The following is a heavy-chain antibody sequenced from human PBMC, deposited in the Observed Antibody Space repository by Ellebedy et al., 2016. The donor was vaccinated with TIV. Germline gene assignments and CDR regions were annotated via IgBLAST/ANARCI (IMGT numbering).Heavy chain of an antibody. V-gene: IGHV3-48*04. CDR1: GFIFSTYS. D-gene: IGHD6-13*01. CDR2: ITSDSTPI. Sequence: PGGSLRLSCAASGFIFSTYSMNWVRQAPGKGLEWVSFITSDSTPIFYAGSVKGRFTISRDNAKNSLFLQMNSLRAEDTAVYYCVRGRGIAAAGTPAPDYWGQGTLVTVSS. CDR3: VRGRGIAAAGTPAPDY. J-gene: IGHJ4*02.